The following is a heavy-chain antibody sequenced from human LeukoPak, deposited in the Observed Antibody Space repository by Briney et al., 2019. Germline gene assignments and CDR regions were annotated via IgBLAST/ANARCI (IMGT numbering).Heavy chain of an antibody. CDR1: GYTFTGYY. Sequence: ASVKVSCKASGYTFTGYYMHWVRQAPGQGLEWMGWINPNSGGTNYAQKFQGRVTMTRDTSISTAYMELSRLRSDDTAVYYCAGGVVVAANGFDYMDVWGKGTTVTVSS. D-gene: IGHD2-15*01. V-gene: IGHV1-2*02. CDR3: AGGVVVAANGFDYMDV. CDR2: INPNSGGT. J-gene: IGHJ6*03.